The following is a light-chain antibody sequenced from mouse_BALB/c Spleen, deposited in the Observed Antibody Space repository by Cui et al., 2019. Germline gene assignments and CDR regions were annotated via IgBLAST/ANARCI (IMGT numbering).Light chain of an antibody. CDR3: QNDYSYPFT. J-gene: IGKJ4*01. CDR2: WAS. CDR1: QSLLNSGNQKNY. Sequence: DIVMTQYPSSLTVTAGEKVTMSCKSSQSLLNSGNQKNYLTWYQQKPGQPPKLLIYWASTRESGVPDRFTGSGSGTDFTLTISSVQAEDLAVYYCQNDYSYPFTFGSGTKLEIK. V-gene: IGKV8-19*01.